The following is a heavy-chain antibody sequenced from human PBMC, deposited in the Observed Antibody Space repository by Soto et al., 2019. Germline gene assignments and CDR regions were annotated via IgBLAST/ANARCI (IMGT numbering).Heavy chain of an antibody. CDR1: GFTFSSYW. Sequence: EVQLVESGGGLVQPGGSLRLSCAASGFTFSSYWMHWVRQAPGKGLVWVSRINSDGSSTSYADSVKGRCTISRDNAKNTLYLQMNSLRAEDTAVYYSAKYTSGPAGFDCWGQGTLVTVSS. D-gene: IGHD6-19*01. CDR3: AKYTSGPAGFDC. J-gene: IGHJ4*02. CDR2: INSDGSST. V-gene: IGHV3-74*01.